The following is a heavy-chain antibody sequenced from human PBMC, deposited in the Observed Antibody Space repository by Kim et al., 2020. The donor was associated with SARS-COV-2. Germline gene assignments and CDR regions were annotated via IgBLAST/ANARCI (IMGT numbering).Heavy chain of an antibody. D-gene: IGHD3-22*01. CDR2: IRSKAYGGTT. Sequence: GGSLRLSCTASGFTFGDYAMSWVRQAPGKGLEWVGFIRSKAYGGTTEYAASVKGRFTISRDDSKSIAYLQMNSLKTEDTAVYYCTRPEYYYDSSGYYSRYWYYGMDVGGEGTRVTGS. CDR1: GFTFGDYA. CDR3: TRPEYYYDSSGYYSRYWYYGMDV. V-gene: IGHV3-49*04. J-gene: IGHJ6*02.